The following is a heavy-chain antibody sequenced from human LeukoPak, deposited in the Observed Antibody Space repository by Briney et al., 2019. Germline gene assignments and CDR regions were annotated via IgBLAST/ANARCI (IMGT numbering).Heavy chain of an antibody. J-gene: IGHJ6*03. V-gene: IGHV1-18*01. D-gene: IGHD6-19*01. Sequence: ASVKVSCKTSGYTFTNYGISWVRQAPGQGLEWMGWISAYNGNTNYAQKLQGRVTMTTDTSTSTAYMELRSLRSDDTAVYYCAREVSSGWYSPYYYYYMDVWGKGTTVTISS. CDR2: ISAYNGNT. CDR1: GYTFTNYG. CDR3: AREVSSGWYSPYYYYYMDV.